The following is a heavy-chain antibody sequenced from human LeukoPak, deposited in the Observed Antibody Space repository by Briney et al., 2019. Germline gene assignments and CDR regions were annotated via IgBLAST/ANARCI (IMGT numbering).Heavy chain of an antibody. Sequence: GGSLRLSCAASGFTFDDYAMHWVRQAPGKGLEWVSGISWNSGSIGYADSVKGRFTISRDNAKNSLYVQMNSLRAEDTAVYYCARDRIGEIDYWGQGTLVTVSS. CDR2: ISWNSGSI. J-gene: IGHJ4*02. V-gene: IGHV3-9*01. CDR1: GFTFDDYA. CDR3: ARDRIGEIDY. D-gene: IGHD3-16*01.